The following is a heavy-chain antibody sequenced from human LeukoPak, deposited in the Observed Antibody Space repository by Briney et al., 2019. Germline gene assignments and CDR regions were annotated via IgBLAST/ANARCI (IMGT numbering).Heavy chain of an antibody. J-gene: IGHJ3*02. V-gene: IGHV4-61*01. CDR1: GGSVSSGSYY. CDR2: IYYSGST. Sequence: TPSETLSLTCTVSGGSVSSGSYYWSWIRQPPGKGLEWIGYIYYSGSTNYNPSLKSRVTISVDTSKNQFSLKLSSVTAADTAVYYCEAYGVDAFDIWGQGTMVTVSS. D-gene: IGHD3-10*01. CDR3: EAYGVDAFDI.